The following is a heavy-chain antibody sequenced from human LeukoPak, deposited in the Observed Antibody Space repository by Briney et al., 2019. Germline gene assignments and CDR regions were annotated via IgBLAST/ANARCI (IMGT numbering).Heavy chain of an antibody. D-gene: IGHD6-19*01. Sequence: GGSLRLSCAASGFTFSSYAMHWVRQAPGKGLEWVAVISYDGSNKYYADSVKGRFTISRDNSKNTLYLQMNSLRAEDTAVYYCASLIAVAGTPWTIDAFDIWGQGTMVTVSS. CDR2: ISYDGSNK. J-gene: IGHJ3*02. CDR1: GFTFSSYA. V-gene: IGHV3-30-3*01. CDR3: ASLIAVAGTPWTIDAFDI.